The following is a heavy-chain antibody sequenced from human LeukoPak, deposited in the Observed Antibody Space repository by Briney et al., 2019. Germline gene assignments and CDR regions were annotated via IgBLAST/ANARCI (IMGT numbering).Heavy chain of an antibody. CDR1: GFTFDDYG. J-gene: IGHJ5*02. D-gene: IGHD2-21*01. V-gene: IGHV3-20*04. CDR2: INWNGGST. Sequence: GGSLRLSCAASGFTFDDYGMSWVRQAPGKGLEWVSGINWNGGSTGYADSVKGRFTISRDNAKNSLYLQMNSLRAEDTALYYCARDSVAYCGGDCYTREWFDPWGQGTLVTVSS. CDR3: ARDSVAYCGGDCYTREWFDP.